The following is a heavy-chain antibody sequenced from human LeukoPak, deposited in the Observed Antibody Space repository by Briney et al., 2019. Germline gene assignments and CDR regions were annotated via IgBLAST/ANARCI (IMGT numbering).Heavy chain of an antibody. D-gene: IGHD5-18*01. CDR1: GGSFSGYY. J-gene: IGHJ4*02. CDR3: ASTGYSYGYYFDY. Sequence: SETLSLTCAVYGGSFSGYYWSWIRQPPGKGLEWIGEINHSGSTNYNPSLKSRVTIAVDTSKNQFSLKLSSATAADTAVYYCASTGYSYGYYFDYWGQGTLVTVSS. V-gene: IGHV4-34*01. CDR2: INHSGST.